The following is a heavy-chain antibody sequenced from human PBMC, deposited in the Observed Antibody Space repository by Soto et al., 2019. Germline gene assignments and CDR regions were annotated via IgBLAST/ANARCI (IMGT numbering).Heavy chain of an antibody. J-gene: IGHJ4*02. V-gene: IGHV1-18*01. CDR2: ISAYNGNT. D-gene: IGHD6-19*01. CDR1: GYSFTSYG. Sequence: ASVKVSWKASGYSFTSYGISWVRQAPRQGLEWMGWISAYNGNTNYAQKLQGRVTMTTDTSTSTAYMELRSLRSDDTAVYYCTRVRLGSSRSSDYWGQGILVTVSS. CDR3: TRVRLGSSRSSDY.